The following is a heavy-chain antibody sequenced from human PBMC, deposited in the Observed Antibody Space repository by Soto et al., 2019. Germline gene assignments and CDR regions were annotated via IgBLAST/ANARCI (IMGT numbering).Heavy chain of an antibody. CDR1: GFTFSSYS. J-gene: IGHJ6*02. D-gene: IGHD3-9*01. Sequence: GGSLRLSCSASGFTFSSYSMHWVRQSPDKRLEYVSHVSGDGVRTYYADSVKGRFFISRDNSKNMLFLQMNSLRPDDSAVYYCATAGLTGTVWGQGTTVTVSS. CDR3: ATAGLTGTV. CDR2: VSGDGVRT. V-gene: IGHV3-64*04.